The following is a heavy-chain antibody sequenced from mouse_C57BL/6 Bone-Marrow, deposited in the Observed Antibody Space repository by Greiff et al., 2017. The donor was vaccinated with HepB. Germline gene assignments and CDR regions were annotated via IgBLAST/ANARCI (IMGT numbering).Heavy chain of an antibody. CDR2: IHPNSGST. D-gene: IGHD2-3*01. CDR3: ARDDGYPSYAMDY. V-gene: IGHV1-64*01. Sequence: VQLQQPGAELVKPGASVKLSCKASGYTFTSYWMHWVKQRPGQGLEWIGMIHPNSGSTNYNEKFKSKATLTVDKSSSTAYTQLSSLTSEDSAVYYCARDDGYPSYAMDYWGQGTSVTVSS. CDR1: GYTFTSYW. J-gene: IGHJ4*01.